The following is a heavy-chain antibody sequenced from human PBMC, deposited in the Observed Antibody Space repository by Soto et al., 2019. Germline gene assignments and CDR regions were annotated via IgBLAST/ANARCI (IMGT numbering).Heavy chain of an antibody. Sequence: QVQLVQSGAEVKKPGASVKVSCKASGYTFTSYDINWVRQATGQGLEWMGWMNPNSGNTGYAQKFQGRVTMTRNTSISTAYMELGSRRSEDTAVYYCASSGYCSGGSCYSYWFDPWGQGTLVTVSS. CDR2: MNPNSGNT. V-gene: IGHV1-8*01. CDR1: GYTFTSYD. D-gene: IGHD2-15*01. CDR3: ASSGYCSGGSCYSYWFDP. J-gene: IGHJ5*02.